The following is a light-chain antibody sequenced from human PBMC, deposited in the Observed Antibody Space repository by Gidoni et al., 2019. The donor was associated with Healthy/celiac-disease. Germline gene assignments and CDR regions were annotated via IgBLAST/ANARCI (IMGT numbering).Light chain of an antibody. CDR2: EGS. Sequence: QSALTQPASLSGSPGQSITISCTGTSSAVGSYNLVSWYQQHTGEAPKLMSYEGSKRPSGVSKRFSGSKSGNTASLTSSGLQAEDEADYYCGADAGRSTAVGFGGGTKLTGL. V-gene: IGLV2-23*01. CDR3: GADAGRSTAVG. J-gene: IGLJ2*01. CDR1: SSAVGSYNL.